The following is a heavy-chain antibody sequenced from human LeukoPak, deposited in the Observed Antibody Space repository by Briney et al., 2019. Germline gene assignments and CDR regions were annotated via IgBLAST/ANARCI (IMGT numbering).Heavy chain of an antibody. V-gene: IGHV3-23*01. CDR1: GFTFSSYA. J-gene: IGHJ6*02. D-gene: IGHD3-9*01. CDR3: AKDPTYYDILTGYADYYYYGMDV. Sequence: GRSLRLSCAASGFTFSSYAMSWVRQAPGKGLEWVSAISGSGGSTYYADSVKGRFTISRDNSKNTLYLQMNSLRAEDTAVYYCAKDPTYYDILTGYADYYYYGMDVWGQGTTVTVSS. CDR2: ISGSGGST.